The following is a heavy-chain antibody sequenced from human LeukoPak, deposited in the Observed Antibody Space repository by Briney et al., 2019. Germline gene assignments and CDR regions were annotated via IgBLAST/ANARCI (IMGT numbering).Heavy chain of an antibody. CDR2: IYYSGST. CDR1: GGSISSYY. V-gene: IGHV4-59*12. Sequence: SETLSLTCTVSGGSISSYYWSWIRQPPGKGLEWIGYIYYSGSTHYNPSLKSRVTISVDTSKNQFSLKLSSVTAADTAVYYCARDVTRGWYFDYWGQGTLVTVSS. J-gene: IGHJ4*02. D-gene: IGHD6-19*01. CDR3: ARDVTRGWYFDY.